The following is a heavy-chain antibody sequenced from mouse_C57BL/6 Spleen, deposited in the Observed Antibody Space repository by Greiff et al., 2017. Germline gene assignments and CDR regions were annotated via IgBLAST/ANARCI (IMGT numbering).Heavy chain of an antibody. J-gene: IGHJ3*01. Sequence: QVQLQQPGAELVKPGASVKMSCKASGSTFTSYWITWVKQRPGQGLEWIGDIYPGSGSTTYNEKFKSKATLTVDTSSSTAYMQLSSLTSEDSAVYYCALYYSNSAWFAYWGQGTLVTVSA. CDR2: IYPGSGST. CDR3: ALYYSNSAWFAY. D-gene: IGHD2-5*01. V-gene: IGHV1-55*01. CDR1: GSTFTSYW.